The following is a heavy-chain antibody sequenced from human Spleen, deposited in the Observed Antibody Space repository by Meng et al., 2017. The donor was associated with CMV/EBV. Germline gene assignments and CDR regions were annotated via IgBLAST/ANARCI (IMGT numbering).Heavy chain of an antibody. CDR1: GASVSSGNFY. J-gene: IGHJ4*02. Sequence: LRLSCIVSGASVSSGNFYWSWIRQLPGKGMEWVGYIYHTGSTKYNPSLKSRVTVSMDTTKNHFSLRLSSVTAADTAVYYCAREVAYWGQGTLVTVSS. CDR3: AREVAY. D-gene: IGHD2-15*01. V-gene: IGHV4-30-4*01. CDR2: IYHTGST.